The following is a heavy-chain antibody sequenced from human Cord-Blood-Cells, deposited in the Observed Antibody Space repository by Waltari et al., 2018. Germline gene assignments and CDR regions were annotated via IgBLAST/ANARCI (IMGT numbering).Heavy chain of an antibody. CDR2: IYYSGST. V-gene: IGHV4-39*01. CDR1: GGSISSSSSY. Sequence: QLQLQESGPGLVKPSETLSLTCTVPGGSISSSSSYWGWIRQPPGKGLEWIGSIYYSGSTYYNPSLKSRVTISVDTSKNQFSLKLSSVTAADTAVYYCASGIAAAGTEYFQHWGQGTLVTVSS. CDR3: ASGIAAAGTEYFQH. J-gene: IGHJ1*01. D-gene: IGHD6-13*01.